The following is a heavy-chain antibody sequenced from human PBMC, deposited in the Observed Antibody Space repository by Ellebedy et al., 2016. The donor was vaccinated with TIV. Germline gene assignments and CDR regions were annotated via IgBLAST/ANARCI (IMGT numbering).Heavy chain of an antibody. CDR2: IIPIFGTA. CDR1: GGTFSSYA. CDR3: ARVPAVAGNYYFDY. J-gene: IGHJ4*02. Sequence: SVKVSXXASGGTFSSYAISWVRQAPGQGLEWMGGIIPIFGTANYAQKFQGRVTITADESTSTAYMELSSLRSEDTAVYYCARVPAVAGNYYFDYWGQGTLVTVSS. V-gene: IGHV1-69*13. D-gene: IGHD6-19*01.